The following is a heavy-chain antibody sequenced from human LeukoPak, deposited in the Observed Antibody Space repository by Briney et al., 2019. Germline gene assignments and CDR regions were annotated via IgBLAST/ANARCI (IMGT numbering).Heavy chain of an antibody. CDR3: ARGSTYYYYMDV. CDR1: GFTFSSYS. Sequence: GGSLRLSCAASGFTFSSYSMNWVRQAPGKGLEWVSSISSSSSYIYYADSVKGRFTISRDNAKNSLYLQMNSLRAEDTAVYYCARGSTYYYYMDVWGKGTTVTVSS. J-gene: IGHJ6*03. V-gene: IGHV3-21*01. D-gene: IGHD3-10*01. CDR2: ISSSSSYI.